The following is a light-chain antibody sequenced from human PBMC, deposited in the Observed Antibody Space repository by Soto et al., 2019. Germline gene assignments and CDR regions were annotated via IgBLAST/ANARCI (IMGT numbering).Light chain of an antibody. V-gene: IGKV1-9*01. J-gene: IGKJ4*01. Sequence: IQLTQSPSSLSASVGDRVTITCRASQGISSYLAWYQQKPGKAPKLLIYAASTLQSGVPSRFSGSGSGTDFTLTISSLQPQDFETYYCQQLNSYPLTFGAGTKVDI. CDR3: QQLNSYPLT. CDR1: QGISSY. CDR2: AAS.